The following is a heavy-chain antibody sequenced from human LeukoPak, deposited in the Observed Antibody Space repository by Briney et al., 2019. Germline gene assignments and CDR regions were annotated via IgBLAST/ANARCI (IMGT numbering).Heavy chain of an antibody. CDR3: ARDGRDGYNYDY. CDR2: IYYSGST. J-gene: IGHJ4*02. V-gene: IGHV4-59*01. Sequence: SETLSLTCAVYGGSFSGYYWSWIRQPPGKGLEWIGYIYYSGSTNYNPSLKSRVTISVDTSKNQFSLKLSSVTAADTAVYYCARDGRDGYNYDYWGQGTLVTVSS. D-gene: IGHD5-24*01. CDR1: GGSFSGYY.